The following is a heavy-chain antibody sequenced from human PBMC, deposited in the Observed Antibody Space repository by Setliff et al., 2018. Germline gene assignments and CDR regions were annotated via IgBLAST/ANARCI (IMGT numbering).Heavy chain of an antibody. J-gene: IGHJ4*02. CDR2: MNIDNGKT. CDR3: ARGYCDGIGSPAPLYYFDA. Sequence: ASVKVSCKASGYSFTLYAMHWMRQAPGQRLEWMGWMNIDNGKTEYSQEFQDRVTFTRDTFAETAYMELRSLTSDDMAVYYCARGYCDGIGSPAPLYYFDAWGQGTLVTVSS. D-gene: IGHD2-21*01. CDR1: GYSFTLYA. V-gene: IGHV1-3*03.